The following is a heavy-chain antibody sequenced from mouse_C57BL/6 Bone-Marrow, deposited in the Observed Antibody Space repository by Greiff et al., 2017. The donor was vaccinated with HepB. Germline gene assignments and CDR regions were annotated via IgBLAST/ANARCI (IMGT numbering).Heavy chain of an antibody. Sequence: EVQLQLSGPGLVKPSQSLSLTCSVTGYSITSGYYWNWIRQFPGNKLEWMGYISYDGSNNYNPSLKNRISITRDTSKNQFFLKLNSVTTEDTATYYCARGGYYGSSYPHVWGTGTTVTVSS. CDR1: GYSITSGYY. J-gene: IGHJ1*03. CDR2: ISYDGSN. V-gene: IGHV3-6*01. D-gene: IGHD1-1*01. CDR3: ARGGYYGSSYPHV.